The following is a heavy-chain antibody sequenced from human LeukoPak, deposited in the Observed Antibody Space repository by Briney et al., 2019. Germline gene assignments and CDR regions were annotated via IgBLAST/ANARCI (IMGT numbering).Heavy chain of an antibody. CDR3: ARGRDVKKWFGELYLNWFDP. D-gene: IGHD3-10*01. Sequence: ASVKVSCKASGYTFTGYYMHWVRQAPGQGLEWMGWINPNSGGTNYAQKFQGRVTMTRNTSISTAYMELSSLRSEDTAVYYCARGRDVKKWFGELYLNWFDPWGQGTLVTVSS. V-gene: IGHV1-2*02. CDR1: GYTFTGYY. CDR2: INPNSGGT. J-gene: IGHJ5*02.